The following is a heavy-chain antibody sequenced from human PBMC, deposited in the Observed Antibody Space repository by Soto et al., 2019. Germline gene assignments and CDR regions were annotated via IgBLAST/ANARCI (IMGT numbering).Heavy chain of an antibody. V-gene: IGHV1-69*13. CDR3: ARGRAIAARPYYYGMDA. CDR1: GGTFSSYA. J-gene: IGHJ6*02. Sequence: GASVKVSCKASGGTFSSYAISWVRQAPGQGLEWMGGIIPIFGTANYAQKFQGRVTITADESTSTAYMELSSLRSEDTAVYYCARGRAIAARPYYYGMDAWGQGTTVTVSS. D-gene: IGHD6-6*01. CDR2: IIPIFGTA.